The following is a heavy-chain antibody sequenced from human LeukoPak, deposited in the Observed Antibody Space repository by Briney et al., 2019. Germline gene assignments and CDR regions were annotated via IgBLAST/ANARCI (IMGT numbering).Heavy chain of an antibody. J-gene: IGHJ6*04. CDR1: GGSFSSHY. V-gene: IGHV4-34*01. Sequence: SETLSLTCGVSGGSFSSHYWTWIRQPPGKGLEWIGEINPRGSTNYNPSLGSRVTVSADTSRNQLSLSLTSVTAADSAVYFCARGLRQGSAWSWGPKEKSYQYMDVWGTGTRSSSPQ. CDR3: ARGLRQGSAWSWGPKEKSYQYMDV. CDR2: INPRGST. D-gene: IGHD6-19*01.